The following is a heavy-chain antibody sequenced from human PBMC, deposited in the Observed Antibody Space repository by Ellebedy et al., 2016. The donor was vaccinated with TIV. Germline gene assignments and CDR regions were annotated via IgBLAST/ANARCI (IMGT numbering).Heavy chain of an antibody. CDR3: ARGPDYGDRTDYFDY. CDR1: GFIFSSHW. J-gene: IGHJ4*02. V-gene: IGHV3-7*01. Sequence: GESLKISCAASGFIFSSHWMSWVRQAPGKGLEWVANIKQGGSETYYVDSVKGRFTISRDSAKNSVFLQMSSLRAEDTAVYYCARGPDYGDRTDYFDYWGQGTLVTVSS. D-gene: IGHD4-17*01. CDR2: IKQGGSET.